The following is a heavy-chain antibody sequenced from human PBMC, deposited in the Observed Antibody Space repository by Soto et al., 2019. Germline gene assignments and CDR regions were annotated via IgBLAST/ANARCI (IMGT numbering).Heavy chain of an antibody. Sequence: SETLSLTCTVSGGSISSYYWSLIRQPPGKGLEWIGYIYYSGSTNYNPSLKSRVTISVDTSKNQFSLKLSSVTAADTAVYYCARSSGYLYGYGMDVWGQGTTVTVSS. J-gene: IGHJ6*02. CDR1: GGSISSYY. CDR3: ARSSGYLYGYGMDV. D-gene: IGHD3-22*01. CDR2: IYYSGST. V-gene: IGHV4-59*01.